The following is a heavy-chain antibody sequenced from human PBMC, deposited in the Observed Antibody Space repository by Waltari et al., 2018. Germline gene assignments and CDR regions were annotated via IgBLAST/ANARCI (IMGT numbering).Heavy chain of an antibody. CDR2: IKQDGSEE. D-gene: IGHD6-6*01. V-gene: IGHV3-7*01. CDR1: GFTFSSYW. CDR3: ARDRVAARVYNWFDP. J-gene: IGHJ5*02. Sequence: EVQLVESGGGLVQPGGSLRLSCAASGFTFSSYWMSWVRQAPGKGLEWVANIKQDGSEEYYGDSVNGRFTIARDNAKNSLYLQMNSLRAEDTAVYYCARDRVAARVYNWFDPWGQGTLVTVSS.